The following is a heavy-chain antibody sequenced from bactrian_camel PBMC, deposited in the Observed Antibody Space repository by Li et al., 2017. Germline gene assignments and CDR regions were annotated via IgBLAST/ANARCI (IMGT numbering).Heavy chain of an antibody. J-gene: IGHJ4*01. CDR1: GVTAARSC. CDR2: IDNDEST. Sequence: QVQLVESGGGSVQAGGSLSLSCTIAVSGVTAARSCMAWFRQAPGKEREIVATIDNDESTAYAESVKGRFFISRDNAGNTLYLQMNTLAPEDTAKYYCAADSGWLAYCSLQLFIDNDPPEYESNYWGQGTQVTVS. D-gene: IGHD3*01. V-gene: IGHV3S55*01. CDR3: AADSGWLAYCSLQLFIDNDPPEYESNY.